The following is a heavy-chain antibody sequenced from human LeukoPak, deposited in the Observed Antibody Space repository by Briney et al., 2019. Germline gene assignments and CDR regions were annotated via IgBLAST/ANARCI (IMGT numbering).Heavy chain of an antibody. CDR2: INHSGST. CDR3: ALLWFGEFHDAFDI. Sequence: SETLSLTCAVYGGSFSGYYWSWIRQPPGKGLEWSGEINHSGSTNYNPSLKSRVTISVDTSKNQFSLKLSSVTAADTAVYYCALLWFGEFHDAFDIWGQGTMVTVSS. V-gene: IGHV4-34*01. CDR1: GGSFSGYY. J-gene: IGHJ3*02. D-gene: IGHD3-10*01.